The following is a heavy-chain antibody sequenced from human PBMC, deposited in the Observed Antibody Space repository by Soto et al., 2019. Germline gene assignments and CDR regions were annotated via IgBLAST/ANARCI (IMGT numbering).Heavy chain of an antibody. CDR3: AKDTELVEMATIF. CDR1: GFTFSSYG. D-gene: IGHD5-12*01. Sequence: QVQLVESGGGVVQPGRSLRLSCAASGFTFSSYGMHWVRQAPGKGLEWVAVISYDGSNKYYADSVKGRFTISRDNSKNTLYLQMNSLRAEDTAVYYCAKDTELVEMATIFWGQGTLVTVSS. CDR2: ISYDGSNK. V-gene: IGHV3-30*18. J-gene: IGHJ4*02.